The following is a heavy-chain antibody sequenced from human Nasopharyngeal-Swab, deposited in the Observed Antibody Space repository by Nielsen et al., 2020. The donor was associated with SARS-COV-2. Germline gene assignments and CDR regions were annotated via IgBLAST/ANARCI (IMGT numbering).Heavy chain of an antibody. CDR3: AKLPEPGEDAFDI. D-gene: IGHD3-16*01. J-gene: IGHJ3*02. Sequence: GGSLSLSCAASGFTFHDYAMHWVRQAPGKGLEWVSGISWNSGSIGYADSVKGRFTISRDNAKNSLYLQMNSLRAEDTALYYCAKLPEPGEDAFDIWGQGTMVTVSS. CDR1: GFTFHDYA. CDR2: ISWNSGSI. V-gene: IGHV3-9*01.